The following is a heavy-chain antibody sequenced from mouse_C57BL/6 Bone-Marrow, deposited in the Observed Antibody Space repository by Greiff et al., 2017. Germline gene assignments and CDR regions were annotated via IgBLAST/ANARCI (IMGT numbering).Heavy chain of an antibody. Sequence: QVQLQQSGAELVRPGASVKLSCKASGYTFTSYWMHWVKQRPGQGLEWIGVIDPSDSYTNYNQKFKGKATLTVDTSSSTAYMQLSSLTSEDSAVYYCARLFAYWGRGKRVTVTA. CDR3: ARLFAY. CDR1: GYTFTSYW. CDR2: IDPSDSYT. V-gene: IGHV1-59*01. J-gene: IGHJ3*01.